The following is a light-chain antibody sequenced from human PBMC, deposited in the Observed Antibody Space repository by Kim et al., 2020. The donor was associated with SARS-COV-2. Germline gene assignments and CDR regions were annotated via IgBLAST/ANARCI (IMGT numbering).Light chain of an antibody. J-gene: IGLJ2*01. CDR2: RNN. CDR3: ASWDDSLV. Sequence: GPPGQRVTLSCSGSSSNIGSDYVYWHQQLPGTAPTLLIYRNNQRPSGVPDRFSGSKSGTSASLAISGLRSEDEADYYCASWDDSLVFGGGTKVTVL. CDR1: SSNIGSDY. V-gene: IGLV1-47*01.